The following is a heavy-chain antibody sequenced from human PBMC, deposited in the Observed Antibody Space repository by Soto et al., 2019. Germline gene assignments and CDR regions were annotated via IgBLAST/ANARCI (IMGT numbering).Heavy chain of an antibody. CDR3: ARDAGHGYSNYVIVYYGMDV. D-gene: IGHD4-4*01. V-gene: IGHV1-69*13. CDR2: IIPIFGTA. J-gene: IGHJ6*02. CDR1: GGTFSSYA. Sequence: GASVKVSCKASGGTFSSYAISWVRQAPGQGLEWMGGIIPIFGTANYAQKFQGRVTITADESTSTVYMELSSLRSEDTAVYYCARDAGHGYSNYVIVYYGMDVWGQGTTVTVSS.